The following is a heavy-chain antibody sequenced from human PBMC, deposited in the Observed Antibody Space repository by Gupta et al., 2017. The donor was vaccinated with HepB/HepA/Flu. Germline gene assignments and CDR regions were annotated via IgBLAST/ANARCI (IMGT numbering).Heavy chain of an antibody. CDR2: IWYDGSNK. V-gene: IGHV3-33*01. D-gene: IGHD1-1*01. J-gene: IGHJ4*02. CDR3: ARDRGNWNVRGLDY. CDR1: GFTFSSYG. Sequence: QVQLVESGGGVVQPGRSLRLSCAASGFTFSSYGIHLVRQAPGKGLEWVAVIWYDGSNKYYADSVKGRFTISRDNSKNTLYLQMNSLRAEDTAVYYCARDRGNWNVRGLDYWGQGTLVTGSS.